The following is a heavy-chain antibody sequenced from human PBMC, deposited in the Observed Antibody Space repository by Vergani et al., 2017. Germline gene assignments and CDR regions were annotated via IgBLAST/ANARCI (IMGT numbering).Heavy chain of an antibody. Sequence: QVQLQESGPGLVKPSETLSLTCTVSGGSVSSGSYYWSWIRQPPGKGLEWIGYIYYSGSTNYNPSLKSRVTISVDTSKNQFSLKLSSVTAADTAVYYCARRAPIAARTGYYYYGMDVWGQGTTVTVSS. CDR2: IYYSGST. CDR3: ARRAPIAARTGYYYYGMDV. J-gene: IGHJ6*02. CDR1: GGSVSSGSYY. D-gene: IGHD6-6*01. V-gene: IGHV4-61*01.